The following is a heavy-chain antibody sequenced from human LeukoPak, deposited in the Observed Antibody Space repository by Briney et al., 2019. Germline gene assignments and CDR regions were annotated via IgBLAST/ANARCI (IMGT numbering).Heavy chain of an antibody. V-gene: IGHV4-34*01. D-gene: IGHD4-17*01. CDR3: ARGGTVTKYYYYYYGMDV. J-gene: IGHJ6*02. CDR1: GGSFSGYY. Sequence: SETLSLTCAVYGGSFSGYYWSWIRQPPGKGLEWIGYIYHSGSTYYNPSLKSRVTISVDRSKNQFSLKLSSVTAADTAVYYCARGGTVTKYYYYYYGMDVWGQGTTVTVSS. CDR2: IYHSGST.